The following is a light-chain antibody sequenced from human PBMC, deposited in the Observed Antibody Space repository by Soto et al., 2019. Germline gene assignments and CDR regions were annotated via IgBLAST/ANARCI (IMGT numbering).Light chain of an antibody. Sequence: EIVMTQSPATLSVSPGASATLFCGASESVSSDLAWYRQKPGQAPRLLIYYASIRATGIPARFSGSGSGTEFTLTINSLQSEDVAVYFCQQYYMWPPVFGQGTKLQI. J-gene: IGKJ2*01. V-gene: IGKV3-15*01. CDR3: QQYYMWPPV. CDR1: ESVSSD. CDR2: YAS.